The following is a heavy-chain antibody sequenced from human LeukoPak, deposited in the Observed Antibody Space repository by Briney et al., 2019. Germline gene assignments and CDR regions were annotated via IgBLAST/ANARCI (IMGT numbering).Heavy chain of an antibody. V-gene: IGHV3-74*01. D-gene: IGHD2-2*01. J-gene: IGHJ5*02. CDR1: GFTFSSYW. CDR2: IDSDGIST. CDR3: ARAITGDTVSTFDP. Sequence: QSGGSLRLSCAASGFTFSSYWMHWVRHAPGKGLVWVSRIDSDGISTIYADSVKGRFTISRDNAKNTLYLQMNSLRAEDTAVYFCARAITGDTVSTFDPWGQGTLVTVSS.